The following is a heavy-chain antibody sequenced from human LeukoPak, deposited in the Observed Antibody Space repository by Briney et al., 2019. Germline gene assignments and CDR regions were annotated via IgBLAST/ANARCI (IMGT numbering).Heavy chain of an antibody. CDR3: ARDRVPAAMSYNWFDP. J-gene: IGHJ5*02. V-gene: IGHV1-2*02. CDR2: INPNSGGT. D-gene: IGHD2-2*01. Sequence: GASVTVSFTGSGGTFTSYAISWVRQAPGQGLEGMGWINPNSGGTNYAQKFQGRVTMTRDTSISTAYMELSRLRSDDTAVYYCARDRVPAAMSYNWFDPWGQGTLVTVSS. CDR1: GGTFTSYA.